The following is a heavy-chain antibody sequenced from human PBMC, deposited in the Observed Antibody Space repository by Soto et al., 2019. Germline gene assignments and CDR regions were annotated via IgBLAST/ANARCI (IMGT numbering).Heavy chain of an antibody. CDR1: GGSISSGGYY. D-gene: IGHD6-19*01. CDR2: IYYSGST. V-gene: IGHV4-31*03. CDR3: ARSRVAGTGAYYFDY. Sequence: SETLSLTCTVSGGSISSGGYYWSCIRQHPGKGLEWIGYIYYSGSTYYNPSLKSRVTISVDTSKNQFSLKLSSVTAADTAVYYCARSRVAGTGAYYFDYWGQGTLVTVSS. J-gene: IGHJ4*02.